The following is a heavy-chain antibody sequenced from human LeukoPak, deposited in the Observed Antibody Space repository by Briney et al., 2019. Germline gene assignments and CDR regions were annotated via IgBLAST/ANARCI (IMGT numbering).Heavy chain of an antibody. Sequence: GGSLRLSCVASEFTFSSYAMNWVRQAPGKGLEWVSGIRGSGGTTYYADSVKGRFTISRDNSKNTLYLQMNSLRDEDTAVYYCAARSGDLPYYLDYWGREPWSPSPQ. V-gene: IGHV3-23*01. CDR3: AARSGDLPYYLDY. CDR2: IRGSGGTT. D-gene: IGHD3-16*02. J-gene: IGHJ4*02. CDR1: EFTFSSYA.